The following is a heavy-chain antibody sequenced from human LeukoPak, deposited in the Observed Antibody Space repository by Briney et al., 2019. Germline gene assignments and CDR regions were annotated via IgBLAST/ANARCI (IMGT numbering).Heavy chain of an antibody. CDR2: IYYSGST. Sequence: SQTLSLTCTVSGGSISSGGYYWSWIRQHPGKGLEWIGYIYYSGSTYYNPSLKSRVTISVDTSKNQFSLKLSSVTAADTAVYYCARVIVVVPAATGAFDIWGQGTMVTVSS. V-gene: IGHV4-31*03. J-gene: IGHJ3*02. CDR3: ARVIVVVPAATGAFDI. CDR1: GGSISSGGYY. D-gene: IGHD2-2*01.